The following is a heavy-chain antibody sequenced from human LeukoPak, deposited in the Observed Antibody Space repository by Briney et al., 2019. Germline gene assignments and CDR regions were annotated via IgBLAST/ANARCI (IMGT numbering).Heavy chain of an antibody. CDR2: ISYDGSNK. CDR1: GGFTFSNYA. V-gene: IGHV3-30*04. CDR3: VRNQRGFDT. J-gene: IGHJ4*02. Sequence: GSLRLSCAASGGFTFSNYAMHWVRQAPGKGLEWMAVISYDGSNKFHADSVKGRFTISRDNSKNTLYLQMNNLRVEDTALYYCVRNQRGFDTGGQGTLVTVSS. D-gene: IGHD3-10*01.